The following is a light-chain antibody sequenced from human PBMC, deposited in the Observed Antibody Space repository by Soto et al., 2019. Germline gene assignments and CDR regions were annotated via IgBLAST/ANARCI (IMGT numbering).Light chain of an antibody. CDR3: QRYNSHSEG. Sequence: DIQMTQSPSARRGWVGGRFSMTCRASQTISSWLAWYQQKPGKAPKLLIYKASTLKSGVPSRFSGSGSGTQFTLTICSLQPDDFATYHCQRYNSHSEGFGQGTKVDIK. J-gene: IGKJ1*01. CDR1: QTISSW. V-gene: IGKV1-5*03. CDR2: KAS.